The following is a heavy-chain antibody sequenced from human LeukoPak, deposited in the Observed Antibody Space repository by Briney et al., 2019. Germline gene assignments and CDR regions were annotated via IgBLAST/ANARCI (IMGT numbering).Heavy chain of an antibody. CDR1: GYSFTSYW. V-gene: IGHV5-51*01. CDR2: VYPGDSDT. Sequence: GESLKISCKGSGYSFTSYWIGWVRQMPGKGLEWMGIVYPGDSDTRYSPSFQGQVTISADKSISTAYLQWSSLKASDTAMYYCARSADSSGWYGGYYYYGMDVWGQGTTVTVSS. D-gene: IGHD6-19*01. J-gene: IGHJ6*02. CDR3: ARSADSSGWYGGYYYYGMDV.